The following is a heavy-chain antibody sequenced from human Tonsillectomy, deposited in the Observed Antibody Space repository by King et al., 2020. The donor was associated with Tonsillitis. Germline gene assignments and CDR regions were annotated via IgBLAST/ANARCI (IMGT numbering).Heavy chain of an antibody. CDR1: GGSISSGDYS. CDR2: IYYTGNS. J-gene: IGHJ4*02. D-gene: IGHD2-21*02. CDR3: VRAQGDLNFDS. Sequence: VQLQESGPGLVKPSQTLALTCAVSGGSISSGDYSWNWIRQTPGKGLEWIGYIYYTGNSYYNPSLKSRVSISIDTSKNQFSLRLSSVTAADTAVYYCVRAQGDLNFDSWGQGTLVTVSS. V-gene: IGHV4-30-4*07.